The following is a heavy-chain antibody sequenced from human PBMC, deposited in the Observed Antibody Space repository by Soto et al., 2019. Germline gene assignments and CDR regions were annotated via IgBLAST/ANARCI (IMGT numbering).Heavy chain of an antibody. CDR3: ARDHHKPPDGLDV. Sequence: PGGSLRLSCAASGVSVGNNYMSWVRQAPGKGPEWVSVIYSGGTTFYADSVEGRFTISRDISKNMVYLQMNRLRAEDTAIYYCARDHHKPPDGLDVWGQGTTVTVSS. CDR1: GVSVGNNY. V-gene: IGHV3-53*01. CDR2: IYSGGTT. J-gene: IGHJ6*02.